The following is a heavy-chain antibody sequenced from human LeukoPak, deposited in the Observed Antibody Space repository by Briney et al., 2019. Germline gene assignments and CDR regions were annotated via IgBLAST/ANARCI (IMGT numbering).Heavy chain of an antibody. J-gene: IGHJ6*02. CDR3: ARDIGHYGMDV. CDR2: IYSGGST. CDR1: GFTFSDYY. Sequence: GGSLRLSCAASGFTFSDYYMSWVRQAPGKGLEWVSVIYSGGSTYYADSVKGRFTISRDNSKNTLYLQMNSLRAEDTAVYYCARDIGHYGMDVWGLGTTVTVSS. D-gene: IGHD1-26*01. V-gene: IGHV3-53*01.